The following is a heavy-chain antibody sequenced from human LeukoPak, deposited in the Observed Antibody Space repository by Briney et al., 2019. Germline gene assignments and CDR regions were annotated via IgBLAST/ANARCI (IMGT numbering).Heavy chain of an antibody. CDR1: GFTFSSYA. J-gene: IGHJ6*02. V-gene: IGHV3-30-3*01. CDR2: ISYDGSNK. D-gene: IGHD1-26*01. CDR3: AKGRVGANGYYYYGMDV. Sequence: GGSLRLSCAASGFTFSSYAMHWVRQAPGKGLEWVAVISYDGSNKYYADSVKGRFTISRDNSKNTLYLQMNSLRTEDTAVYYCAKGRVGANGYYYYGMDVWGQGTTVTVSS.